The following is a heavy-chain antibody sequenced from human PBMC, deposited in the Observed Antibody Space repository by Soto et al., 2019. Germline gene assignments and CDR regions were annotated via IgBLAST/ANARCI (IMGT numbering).Heavy chain of an antibody. CDR2: IKSKIDGGTT. V-gene: IGHV3-15*07. CDR3: TTDSLFTGQLVRMDN. J-gene: IGHJ4*01. Sequence: GGSLRLSCSASGFTFSDAWINWVRQAPGKGLEWVGRIKSKIDGGTTDFAAPVKGRFAISRDDSRDMVYMEMYSLKTDDTAVYYCTTDSLFTGQLVRMDNWGHGTLVTVSS. D-gene: IGHD3-9*01. CDR1: GFTFSDAW.